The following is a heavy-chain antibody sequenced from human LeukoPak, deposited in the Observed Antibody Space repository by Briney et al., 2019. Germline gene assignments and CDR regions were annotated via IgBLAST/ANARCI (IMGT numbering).Heavy chain of an antibody. CDR1: GGSISSGDYY. D-gene: IGHD2-2*01. J-gene: IGHJ5*01. V-gene: IGHV4-31*03. CDR3: TKYTTTSRKVGFDP. CDR2: IYYSGST. Sequence: SQTLSLTCTVSGGSISSGDYYWSWIRQLPGKGLEWIGYIYYSGSTYYNPSLKSRLTMSVDTAKNQFSLRLRSVTAADTAVYYCTKYTTTSRKVGFDPWGQGTLITVSS.